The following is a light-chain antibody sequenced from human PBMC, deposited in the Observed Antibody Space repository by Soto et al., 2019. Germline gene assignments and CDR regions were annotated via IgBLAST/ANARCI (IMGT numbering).Light chain of an antibody. CDR3: QQANSFPIT. Sequence: DVQMPPSPCSVSASVGDRVTITCRASQDISSWLAWYQQKRGKAPKLLSDAASSLLRGVPSRFNGRGSGTVFTLTISSLQPEDFAPYYCQQANSFPITVGQGTRLEI. J-gene: IGKJ5*01. V-gene: IGKV1-12*01. CDR2: AAS. CDR1: QDISSW.